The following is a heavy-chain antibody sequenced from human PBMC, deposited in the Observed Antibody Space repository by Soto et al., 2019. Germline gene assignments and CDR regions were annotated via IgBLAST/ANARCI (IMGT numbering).Heavy chain of an antibody. CDR2: ISYDGSNK. J-gene: IGHJ4*02. V-gene: IGHV3-30-3*01. CDR3: ARGYNYFAY. CDR1: GFTFSSYG. Sequence: GGSLRLSCAASGFTFSSYGMHWVRQAPGKGLEWVAVISYDGSNKYYADSVKGRFTISRDNSKNTLYLQLNSLRVEDTAVYYCARGYNYFAYWGQGTLVTVSS. D-gene: IGHD5-18*01.